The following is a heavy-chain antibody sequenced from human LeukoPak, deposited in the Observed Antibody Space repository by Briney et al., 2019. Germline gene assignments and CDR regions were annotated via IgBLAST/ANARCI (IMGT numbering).Heavy chain of an antibody. CDR3: ARDMPYRSSSVGDY. V-gene: IGHV3-7*01. CDR2: IKQDGSEK. D-gene: IGHD6-6*01. J-gene: IGHJ4*02. Sequence: GGSLRLSCAASGFTFSSYWMSWVRQAPGKGLEWVANIKQDGSEKYYVDSVKGRFTISRDNAKNSLYLQMNSLRAEDTAVYYCARDMPYRSSSVGDYWGQGTLVTVSS. CDR1: GFTFSSYW.